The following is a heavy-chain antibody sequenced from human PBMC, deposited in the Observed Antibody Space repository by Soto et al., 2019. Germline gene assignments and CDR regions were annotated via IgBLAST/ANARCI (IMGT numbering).Heavy chain of an antibody. CDR3: ARGDYYDSSGYYFEY. J-gene: IGHJ4*02. CDR1: GGSISSYY. D-gene: IGHD3-22*01. V-gene: IGHV4-59*01. CDR2: IYYSGST. Sequence: SETLSLTCTVSGGSISSYYWSWIRQPPGKGLEWIGYIYYSGSTNYNPSLKSRVTISVETSKNQFSLKLTSVTAADTAVYYCARGDYYDSSGYYFEYWGKGTLVTVSS.